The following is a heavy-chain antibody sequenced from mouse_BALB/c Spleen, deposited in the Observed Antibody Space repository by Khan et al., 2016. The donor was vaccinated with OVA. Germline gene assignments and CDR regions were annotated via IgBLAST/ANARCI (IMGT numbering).Heavy chain of an antibody. V-gene: IGHV3-2*02. CDR2: ISYSGST. Sequence: EVQLQESGPGLVKPSQSLSLTCTVTGYSITSGYGWNWLRQFPGNKLEWMGYISYSGSTNYNPSLTSRSSITRDTSKNQFFLQLNSVTTDDTATYYGARTGRIKYWGQGTTLTVSA. D-gene: IGHD1-1*01. CDR3: ARTGRIKY. CDR1: GYSITSGYG. J-gene: IGHJ2*01.